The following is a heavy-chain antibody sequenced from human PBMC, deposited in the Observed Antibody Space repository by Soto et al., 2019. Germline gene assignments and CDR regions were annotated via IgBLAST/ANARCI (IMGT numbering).Heavy chain of an antibody. J-gene: IGHJ4*02. CDR3: ARDKGYCSDTSCPDFDY. CDR2: VIPNLGVT. V-gene: IGHV1-69*08. Sequence: QVQLVQSGAEVKKPGSSVKVSCKASGGTLSSYTFSWVRQAPGQGLEWMGRVIPNLGVTNYAKKFQSRFTIVVDTSTSSAYMELISLRYEATAVYYCARDKGYCSDTSCPDFDYWGQGTLVTVSS. D-gene: IGHD2-15*01. CDR1: GGTLSSYT.